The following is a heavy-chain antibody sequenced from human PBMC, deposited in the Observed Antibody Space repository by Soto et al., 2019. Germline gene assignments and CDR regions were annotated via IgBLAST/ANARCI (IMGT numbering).Heavy chain of an antibody. D-gene: IGHD3-3*01. Sequence: RGESLKISCKGSGYSFSSSWIAWVRQMPGKGLEWMGIIYPGDSDTRYSPSFQGQVTISADKSIGTAYLQWSSLKASDTAMYYCARGYYDGMDVWGQGTTVTVSS. CDR1: GYSFSSSW. V-gene: IGHV5-51*01. CDR3: ARGYYDGMDV. J-gene: IGHJ6*02. CDR2: IYPGDSDT.